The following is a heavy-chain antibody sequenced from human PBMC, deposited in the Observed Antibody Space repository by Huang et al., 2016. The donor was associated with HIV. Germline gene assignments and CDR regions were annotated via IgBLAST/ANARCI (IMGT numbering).Heavy chain of an antibody. CDR1: GFTFSSYG. CDR2: KSYDEDNK. Sequence: QILLIESGGGVVQPGRSLRLSCAASGFTFSSYGMHWVRQAPGKGLEGGEVKSYDEDNKYYTDSVRGRFTISRDNSKNTLYLQMNSLRIEDTAVYYCARGPIRFLAWLLNFDYWGQGALVTVSS. V-gene: IGHV3-30*03. CDR3: ARGPIRFLAWLLNFDY. J-gene: IGHJ4*02. D-gene: IGHD3-3*01.